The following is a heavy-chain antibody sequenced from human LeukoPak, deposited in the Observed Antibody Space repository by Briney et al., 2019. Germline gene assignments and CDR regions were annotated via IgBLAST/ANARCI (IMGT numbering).Heavy chain of an antibody. CDR3: ARAPSISDYSSTWPPHFDS. V-gene: IGHV4-59*01. Sequence: SETLSLTCTVSGGSISSYYWGWIRQPPGKGLECIGYIYFIGSANYNPSLKSRVTISVDTSNNHFSLKLNSVTAADTAVYYCARAPSISDYSSTWPPHFDSWGQGSLVTVSS. D-gene: IGHD6-13*01. CDR1: GGSISSYY. J-gene: IGHJ4*02. CDR2: IYFIGSA.